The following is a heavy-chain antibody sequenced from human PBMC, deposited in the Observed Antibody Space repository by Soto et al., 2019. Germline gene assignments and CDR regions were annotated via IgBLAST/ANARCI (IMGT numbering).Heavy chain of an antibody. D-gene: IGHD3-10*01. CDR3: ASTINSGSPIT. Sequence: QVELQESGPGLVKPSETLFLTCTVSGGSVSSGSYYWSWIRQPPGKGLEWIGYIYYSGSTNYNPSLKSRVTISVDTSKNQFSLQLSSVTAADTAVYYFASTINSGSPITWGQGTLLTVSS. V-gene: IGHV4-61*01. CDR1: GGSVSSGSYY. J-gene: IGHJ5*02. CDR2: IYYSGST.